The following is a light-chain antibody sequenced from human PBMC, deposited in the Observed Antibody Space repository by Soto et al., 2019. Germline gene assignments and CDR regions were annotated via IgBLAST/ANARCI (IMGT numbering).Light chain of an antibody. J-gene: IGKJ4*01. V-gene: IGKV1-5*03. CDR3: QQYDTSPLT. CDR1: QSINTW. Sequence: DIQLTQSPSTLPASVGDTITITCRASQSINTWLAWYQQRPGKAPKLLIYKASTLEGGVPSRFSGSGSGTEFSLTISSLQPDDFGTYYCQQYDTSPLTFGGGTKVDIK. CDR2: KAS.